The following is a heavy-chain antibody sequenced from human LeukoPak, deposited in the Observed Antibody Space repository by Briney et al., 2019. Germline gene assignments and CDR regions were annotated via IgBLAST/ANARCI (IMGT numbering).Heavy chain of an antibody. CDR2: IYSGGST. V-gene: IGHV3-53*01. J-gene: IGHJ4*02. Sequence: PGGSPRLSCAASGFTVSSNYMSWVRQAPGKGPEWVSVIYSGGSTYYADSVKGRFTISRDNSKNTLYLQMNSLRAEDTAVYYCARDVRDYYDSSGYDYWGQGTLVTVSS. D-gene: IGHD3-22*01. CDR1: GFTVSSNY. CDR3: ARDVRDYYDSSGYDY.